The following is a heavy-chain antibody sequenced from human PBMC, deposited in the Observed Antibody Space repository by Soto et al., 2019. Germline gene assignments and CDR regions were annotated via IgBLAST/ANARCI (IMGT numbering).Heavy chain of an antibody. CDR1: GGSIRSGGYY. V-gene: IGHV4-31*03. Sequence: QVQLQESGPGLVKPSQTLSLTCTVSGGSIRSGGYYWSWIRQHPGNGLEWIGYIYYSGSTYYNPSLKSRDTISLNPSKNQHSLKLSPVTAADTAVYYCSRESAKGVNTSGHYYDYMDVWGKGTTVTVSS. CDR3: SRESAKGVNTSGHYYDYMDV. D-gene: IGHD3-16*01. J-gene: IGHJ6*03. CDR2: IYYSGST.